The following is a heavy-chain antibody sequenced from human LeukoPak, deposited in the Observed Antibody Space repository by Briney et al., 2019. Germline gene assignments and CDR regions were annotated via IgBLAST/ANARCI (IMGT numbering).Heavy chain of an antibody. V-gene: IGHV3-23*01. CDR2: ISGSVSST. CDR3: ARGDSSGRSACHY. CDR1: GFTFDEYA. Sequence: GGSLRLSCVASGFTFDEYAMSWVRQAPGRGLEWVSTISGSVSSTYYADSVKGRFTVSRDNSKSTLFLQMKSLRAEDTAVYYCARGDSSGRSACHYWGQGTLVTVSS. D-gene: IGHD6-19*01. J-gene: IGHJ4*02.